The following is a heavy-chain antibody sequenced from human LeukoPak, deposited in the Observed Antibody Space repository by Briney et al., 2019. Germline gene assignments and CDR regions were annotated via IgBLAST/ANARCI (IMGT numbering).Heavy chain of an antibody. CDR3: AKSSITMVRGVGGYYYMDV. D-gene: IGHD3-10*01. Sequence: GGSLRLSCAASGFTFSSYGMHWVRQAPGKGLEWVAFIRYDGSNKYYADSVKGRFTISRDNSKNTLYLQMNSLRAEDTAVYYCAKSSITMVRGVGGYYYMDVWGKGTTVTISS. CDR2: IRYDGSNK. V-gene: IGHV3-30*02. CDR1: GFTFSSYG. J-gene: IGHJ6*03.